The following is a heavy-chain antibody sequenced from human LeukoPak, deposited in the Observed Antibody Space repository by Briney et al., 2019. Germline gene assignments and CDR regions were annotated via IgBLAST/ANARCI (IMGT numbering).Heavy chain of an antibody. CDR3: AKDPDTSCHWFDP. D-gene: IGHD2-2*01. CDR2: ISYDGSNK. Sequence: GRSLRLSCAASGFTFSSYGMHWVRQAPGKGLEWVAVISYDGSNKYYADSVKGRFTISRDNSKNTLYLQMNSLRAEDTAVYYCAKDPDTSCHWFDPWGQGTLVTVSS. J-gene: IGHJ5*02. V-gene: IGHV3-30*18. CDR1: GFTFSSYG.